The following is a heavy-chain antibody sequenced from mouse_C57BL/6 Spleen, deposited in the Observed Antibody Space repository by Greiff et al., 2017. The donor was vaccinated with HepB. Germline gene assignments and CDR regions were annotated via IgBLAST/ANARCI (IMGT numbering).Heavy chain of an antibody. CDR1: GFTFSSYT. V-gene: IGHV5-9*01. CDR2: ISGGGGNT. Sequence: EVKVEESGGGLVKPGGSLKLSCAASGFTFSSYTMSWVRQTPEKRLEWVATISGGGGNTYYPDSVKGRFTISRDNAKNTLYLQMSSLRSEDTALYYCAVTGYFDVWGTGTTVTVSS. J-gene: IGHJ1*03. CDR3: AVTGYFDV.